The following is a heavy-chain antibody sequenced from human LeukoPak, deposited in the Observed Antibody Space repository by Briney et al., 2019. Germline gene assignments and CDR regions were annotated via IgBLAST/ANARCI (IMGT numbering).Heavy chain of an antibody. D-gene: IGHD3-22*01. CDR1: GYTFTGYY. Sequence: ASVKVSCKASGYTFTGYYMHWVRQAPGQGLEWMGWINPNSGGTNYAQKFQGRVTMTRDTSISTAYMEVSRLRSDDTAVYYCARNDDYDRSGYYYWGQGTLVTVSS. V-gene: IGHV1-2*02. J-gene: IGHJ4*02. CDR3: ARNDDYDRSGYYY. CDR2: INPNSGGT.